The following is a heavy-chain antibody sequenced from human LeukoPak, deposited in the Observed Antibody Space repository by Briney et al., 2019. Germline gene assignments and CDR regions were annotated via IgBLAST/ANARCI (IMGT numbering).Heavy chain of an antibody. J-gene: IGHJ5*02. V-gene: IGHV4-39*07. CDR2: IYYSGST. CDR3: ASSGVTVRFDP. Sequence: SETLSLTCTVSGGSISSSSYYWGWLRQPPGKGLEWIGSIYYSGSTYYNPSLKSRVTISVDTSKNQFSLKLSSVTAADTAVYYCASSGVTVRFDPWGQGTLVTVSS. CDR1: GGSISSSSYY. D-gene: IGHD1-26*01.